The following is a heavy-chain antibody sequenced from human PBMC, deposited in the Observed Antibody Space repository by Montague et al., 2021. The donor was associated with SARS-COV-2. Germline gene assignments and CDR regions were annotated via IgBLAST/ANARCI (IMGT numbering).Heavy chain of an antibody. CDR2: IWYDGSYK. CDR3: AQIDYGSVSYYNYYYGMGV. CDR1: GFTFSSYG. J-gene: IGHJ6*02. Sequence: SLRLSCAASGFTFSSYGMHWVRQAPGKGLEWVSVIWYDGSYKYYADSVKGRFTISRANSKNTLYLKMNSLRAEDTAVYYCAQIDYGSVSYYNYYYGMGVWGQGTTVTVSS. V-gene: IGHV3-33*01. D-gene: IGHD3-10*01.